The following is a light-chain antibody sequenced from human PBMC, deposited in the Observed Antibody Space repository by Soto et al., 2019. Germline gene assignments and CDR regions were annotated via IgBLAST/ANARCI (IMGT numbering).Light chain of an antibody. CDR2: RAS. V-gene: IGKV3-11*01. J-gene: IGKJ2*01. Sequence: ETVLTQSPDTLSLSPGERVTLSCRARQSVGSYLVWYQQKPGQAPRLLIYRASNRATGIPARFSGSGSGTDFTLTSSSLEPEDFAVYYCQHRSNGFGQGTKLEIK. CDR3: QHRSNG. CDR1: QSVGSY.